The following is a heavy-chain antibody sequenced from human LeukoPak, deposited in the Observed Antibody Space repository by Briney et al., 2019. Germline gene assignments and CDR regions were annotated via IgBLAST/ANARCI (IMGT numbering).Heavy chain of an antibody. D-gene: IGHD1-26*01. J-gene: IGHJ6*03. CDR3: ARDRYRGSSSPADYYYYMDV. V-gene: IGHV1-46*01. CDR2: INPSGGST. Sequence: ASVKVSCKASGHTFTSYYMHWVRQAPGQGLEWMGIINPSGGSTSYAQKFQGRVTMTRDMSTSTVYMELSSLRSEDTAVYYCARDRYRGSSSPADYYYYMDVWGKGTTVTVSS. CDR1: GHTFTSYY.